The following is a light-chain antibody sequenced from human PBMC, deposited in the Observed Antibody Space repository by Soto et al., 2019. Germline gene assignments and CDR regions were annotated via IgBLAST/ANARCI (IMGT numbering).Light chain of an antibody. J-gene: IGLJ2*01. CDR2: DNN. V-gene: IGLV6-57*04. Sequence: NFLLTQPHSVSESPGKTVTISCTRSSGSIASNSVQWYQQRPGGAPTSVIFDNNQRPSGVPDRFSGSIDSSSNSASLTISGLKTEDEADYHCHSYDITNLIFGGGTKLTVL. CDR1: SGSIASNS. CDR3: HSYDITNLI.